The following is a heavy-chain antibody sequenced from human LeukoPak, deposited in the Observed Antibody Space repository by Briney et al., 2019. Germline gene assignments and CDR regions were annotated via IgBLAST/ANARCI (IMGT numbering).Heavy chain of an antibody. V-gene: IGHV3-21*04. Sequence: ASVKVSCKASGYTFTSYSMNWVRQAPGKGLEWVSSISSSSSYIYYADSVKGRFTISRDNAKNSLYLQMNSLRAEDTALYYCASGGIYYGAAFDFWGQGTLVTVSS. CDR3: ASGGIYYGAAFDF. D-gene: IGHD1-26*01. J-gene: IGHJ4*02. CDR2: ISSSSSYI. CDR1: GYTFTSYS.